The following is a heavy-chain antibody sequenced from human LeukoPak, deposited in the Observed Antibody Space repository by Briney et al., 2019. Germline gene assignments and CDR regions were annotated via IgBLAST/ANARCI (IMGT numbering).Heavy chain of an antibody. D-gene: IGHD5-12*01. CDR3: ARGTPGSWNSGYGDFDY. J-gene: IGHJ4*02. CDR2: ISYDGSNK. Sequence: PGGSLRLSCAASGFTFSSYAMHWVRQAPGKGLEWVAVISYDGSNKYYADSVKGRFTISRDNSKNTLYLQMNSLRAEDTAVYYCARGTPGSWNSGYGDFDYWGQGTLVTVSS. CDR1: GFTFSSYA. V-gene: IGHV3-30-3*01.